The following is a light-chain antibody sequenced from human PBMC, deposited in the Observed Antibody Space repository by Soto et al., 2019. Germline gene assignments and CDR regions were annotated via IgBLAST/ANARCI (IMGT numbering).Light chain of an antibody. CDR2: DVN. V-gene: IGLV2-11*01. Sequence: QSALTQPRSVSGSPGQSVTISCTGTSSDVGGYNYVSWYQQHPGKAPKLMNDDVNKRPSGVPDRFSGYKSGSTASLTISGLQAEDEADYYCCSYAGRYTDVFGTGTKLTVL. CDR3: CSYAGRYTDV. J-gene: IGLJ1*01. CDR1: SSDVGGYNY.